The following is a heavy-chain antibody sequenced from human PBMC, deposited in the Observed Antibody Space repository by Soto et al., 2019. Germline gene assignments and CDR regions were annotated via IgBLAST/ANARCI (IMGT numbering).Heavy chain of an antibody. V-gene: IGHV1-18*04. J-gene: IGHJ6*02. CDR1: GYTFTSYG. CDR3: AASIFYYGMDV. Sequence: ASVKVSCKASGYTFTSYGISWVRQAPGQGLEWMGWISAYNGNTNYAQKLQGRVTMTTDTSTSTAYLQWSSLKASDTAIYYCAASIFYYGMDVWGQGTTVTVSS. CDR2: ISAYNGNT.